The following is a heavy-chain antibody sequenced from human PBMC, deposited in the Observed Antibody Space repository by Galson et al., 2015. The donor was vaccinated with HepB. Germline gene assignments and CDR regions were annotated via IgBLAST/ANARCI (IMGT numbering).Heavy chain of an antibody. CDR1: GFSFDTHA. CDR3: AKGYGLFDS. D-gene: IGHD5-18*01. CDR2: IRGNGAST. Sequence: SLRLSCAASGFSFDTHAMRWVRQAPGKGLEWIAGIRGNGASTYNADSVKGRFTVSRDNSNNMLYLQMNSLRAEDADLYFCAKGYGLFDSWGQGILVTVSS. J-gene: IGHJ5*01. V-gene: IGHV3-23*01.